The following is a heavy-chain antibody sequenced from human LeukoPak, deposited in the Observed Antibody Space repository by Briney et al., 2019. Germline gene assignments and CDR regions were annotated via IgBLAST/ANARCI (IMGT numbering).Heavy chain of an antibody. V-gene: IGHV1-18*01. CDR1: GYTFNSYG. D-gene: IGHD3-16*02. Sequence: GASVKVFCKASGYTFNSYGISWGRQAPGQGLEGVGRISAYYGNNNYAQKLQGRVTMTTDTSTSTAYMELRSLRSDDTAVYYCARGYMMITFGGVIVIKPTFDYWGQGTLVTVSS. J-gene: IGHJ4*02. CDR2: ISAYYGNN. CDR3: ARGYMMITFGGVIVIKPTFDY.